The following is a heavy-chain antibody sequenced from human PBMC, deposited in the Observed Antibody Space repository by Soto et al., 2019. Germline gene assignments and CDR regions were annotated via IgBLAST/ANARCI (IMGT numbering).Heavy chain of an antibody. Sequence: GGSLRLSCAASGFTFSDFGMHWVRQAPGKGLEWVALISYDGEKEYSADSVKGRLTISRDNSKNTLFLQMSSLRTEDRAVYYFATATRRVTTDCYGMDVWGQGTTVTVSS. CDR1: GFTFSDFG. CDR3: ATATRRVTTDCYGMDV. D-gene: IGHD3-22*01. V-gene: IGHV3-30*03. J-gene: IGHJ6*02. CDR2: ISYDGEKE.